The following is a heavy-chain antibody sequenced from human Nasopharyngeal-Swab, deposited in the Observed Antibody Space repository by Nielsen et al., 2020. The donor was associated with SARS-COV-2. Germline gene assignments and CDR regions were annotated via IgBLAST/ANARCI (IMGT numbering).Heavy chain of an antibody. V-gene: IGHV3-49*01. CDR3: ARSVGSFYGQGAFDI. J-gene: IGHJ3*02. D-gene: IGHD1-26*01. CDR2: IRSKTSGWAP. Sequence: GESLKISCTTSGFTFGDYAMSWFRQAPGKGLEWVGFIRSKTSGWAPEYAASVKGRFTISRDGAESIAYLQMNSLETEDTGVYYCARSVGSFYGQGAFDIWGQGTMVTVSS. CDR1: GFTFGDYA.